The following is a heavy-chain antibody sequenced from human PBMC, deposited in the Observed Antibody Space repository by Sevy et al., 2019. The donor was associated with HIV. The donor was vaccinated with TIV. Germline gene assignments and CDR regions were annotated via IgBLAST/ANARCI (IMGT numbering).Heavy chain of an antibody. D-gene: IGHD4-17*01. V-gene: IGHV3-30-3*01. J-gene: IGHJ5*02. Sequence: GGSLRLSCAASGFTFSSYAMHWVRQAPGKGLEWVADIIYDGSKKYYADSVKGRFTISRDNSKNTRYLQMNSLRAEDTAGYYCARDQHDYAGNVRTGWFDPWGQGTLVTVSS. CDR1: GFTFSSYA. CDR3: ARDQHDYAGNVRTGWFDP. CDR2: IIYDGSKK.